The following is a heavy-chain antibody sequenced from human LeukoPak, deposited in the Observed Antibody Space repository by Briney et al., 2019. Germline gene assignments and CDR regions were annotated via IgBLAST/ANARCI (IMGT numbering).Heavy chain of an antibody. Sequence: GGSLRLSCAASGFSFSSYGMHWARQAPGKGLERVAIIWFDGSAEYYGDSVKGRFTISRDNSKNILYLQMNSLRVEDTAVYYCARDLNREDFDYWGQGTLVAVSS. V-gene: IGHV3-33*01. D-gene: IGHD1-14*01. J-gene: IGHJ4*02. CDR1: GFSFSSYG. CDR2: IWFDGSAE. CDR3: ARDLNREDFDY.